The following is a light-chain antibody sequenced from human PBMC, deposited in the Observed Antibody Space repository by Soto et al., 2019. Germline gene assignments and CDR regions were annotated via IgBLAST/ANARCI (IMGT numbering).Light chain of an antibody. J-gene: IGLJ3*02. CDR3: SSHTSSGARV. CDR1: SSDVGDYNY. CDR2: DVS. Sequence: QSVLTQPASVSGSPGQSITIYCTGASSDVGDYNYVSWYQQYPGKAPKLMIYDVSNRPSGVSNRFSGSKSGNTASLTISGLQAEDEAFYHCSSHTSSGARVFGGGTKVTVL. V-gene: IGLV2-14*01.